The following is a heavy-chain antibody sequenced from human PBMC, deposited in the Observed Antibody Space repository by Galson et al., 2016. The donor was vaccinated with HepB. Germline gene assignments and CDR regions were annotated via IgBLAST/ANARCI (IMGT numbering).Heavy chain of an antibody. CDR2: ISSGSSYT. D-gene: IGHD2/OR15-2a*01. J-gene: IGHJ6*02. Sequence: SMRLSCAASGFTFSDYYMHWIRQAPGKGLEWISYISSGSSYTSYADSVKGRFTISRDNVKGSLYLHTNSLRAEDTAVYYCARGGFSKYDFIQYDYNYDPMDFWGQGTTVTVSS. CDR1: GFTFSDYY. CDR3: ARGGFSKYDFIQYDYNYDPMDF. V-gene: IGHV3-11*06.